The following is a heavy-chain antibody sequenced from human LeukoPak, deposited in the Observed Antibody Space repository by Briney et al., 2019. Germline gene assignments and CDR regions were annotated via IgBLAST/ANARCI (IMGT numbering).Heavy chain of an antibody. CDR3: ARDQGRYPRDGDSY. V-gene: IGHV1-69*01. J-gene: IGHJ4*02. CDR2: IIPIFGTA. Sequence: GASVKVSCKASGGTFSSYAISWVRQAPGQGLEWMGGIIPIFGTANYAQKFQGRVTITADESTSTAYMELSSLRSEDTAVYYCARDQGRYPRDGDSYWGQGTPVTVSS. D-gene: IGHD5-24*01. CDR1: GGTFSSYA.